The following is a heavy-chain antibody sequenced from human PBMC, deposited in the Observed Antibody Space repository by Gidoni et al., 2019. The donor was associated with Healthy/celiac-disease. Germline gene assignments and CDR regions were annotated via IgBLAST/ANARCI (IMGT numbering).Heavy chain of an antibody. Sequence: QLQLQESGPGLVQPSETLSLTCTVSGGSISSSSYYWGWLRQPPGKGLEWIVSIYYSGSTYYNPSLKSRVTISVDTSKNQFSLKLSSVTAADTAVYYCASGLGYCSSTSCYGGWFDPWGQGTLVTVSS. J-gene: IGHJ5*02. CDR1: GGSISSSSYY. CDR2: IYYSGST. V-gene: IGHV4-39*01. D-gene: IGHD2-2*01. CDR3: ASGLGYCSSTSCYGGWFDP.